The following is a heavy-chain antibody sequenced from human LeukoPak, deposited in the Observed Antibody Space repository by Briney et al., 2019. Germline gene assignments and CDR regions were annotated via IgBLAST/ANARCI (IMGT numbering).Heavy chain of an antibody. J-gene: IGHJ4*02. CDR3: SPSERMGPLDY. CDR1: LFSFSSYG. V-gene: IGHV3-30*02. Sequence: PGGALRLSCAQSLFSFSSYGIRWVRQAPGSGREGVAFIWYDGINKYYPDSAKARFTISRDNCKIPQSLHMNIVIAEDPAVYYVSPSERMGPLDYWGQGTL. CDR2: IWYDGINK. D-gene: IGHD1-26*01.